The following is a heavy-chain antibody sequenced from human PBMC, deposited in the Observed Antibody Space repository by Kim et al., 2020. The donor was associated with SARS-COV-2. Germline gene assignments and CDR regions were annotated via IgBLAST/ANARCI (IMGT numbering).Heavy chain of an antibody. Sequence: SETLSLTCTVSGASMNSFYWSWIRQSPGKGLEWVGYIYYIGATKYNPSLNSRVTISVDTSKNQFSLELASVTTADTAVYYCAKTDSSGWYGNAFDIWGQGTMVTVSS. CDR1: GASMNSFY. V-gene: IGHV4-59*03. CDR2: IYYIGAT. D-gene: IGHD6-19*01. J-gene: IGHJ3*02. CDR3: AKTDSSGWYGNAFDI.